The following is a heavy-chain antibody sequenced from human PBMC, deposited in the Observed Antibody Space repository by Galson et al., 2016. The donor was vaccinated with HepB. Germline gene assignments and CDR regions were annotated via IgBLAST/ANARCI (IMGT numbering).Heavy chain of an antibody. CDR2: IYWDNDK. CDR1: GVSFNTRGVG. Sequence: PALVKPTQTLTLTCTFSGVSFNTRGVGVGWIRQPPGKALEWLALIYWDNDKKYKESLKSRPTITKDTSRNQVVLTMTHMDPVDTGTYYCVNRRQNDPGPGWSIIFDHWGQGARVTVSS. V-gene: IGHV2-5*02. D-gene: IGHD6-19*01. CDR3: VNRRQNDPGPGWSIIFDH. J-gene: IGHJ4*02.